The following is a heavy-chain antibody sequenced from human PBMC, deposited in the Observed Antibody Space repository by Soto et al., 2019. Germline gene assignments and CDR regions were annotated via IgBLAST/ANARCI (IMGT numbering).Heavy chain of an antibody. CDR2: INPNSGGT. V-gene: IGHV1-2*04. D-gene: IGHD3-10*01. J-gene: IGHJ4*02. CDR3: ARYGSGSYYVY. CDR1: GYTFTGYY. Sequence: QVQLVQSGAEVKKSGASVKVSCKASGYTFTGYYMHWVRQAPGQGLEWMGWINPNSGGTNYAQKVQGWVTMTRDTAISTAYMELSRLRSDDTDVYYCARYGSGSYYVYWGQGTLVTVSS.